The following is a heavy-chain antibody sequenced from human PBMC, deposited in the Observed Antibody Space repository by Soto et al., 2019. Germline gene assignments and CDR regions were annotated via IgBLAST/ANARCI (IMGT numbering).Heavy chain of an antibody. Sequence: QVQLVQSGAEVKKPGSSVKVSCKASGGTFSSYTISWVRQAPGQGLEWMGRIIPILGIANYAQKFQGRVTITADKSTSTAYMELSSLRSEDAAVYYCARAPIAVAGNGEVWGQGTLVTVSS. CDR2: IIPILGIA. CDR1: GGTFSSYT. D-gene: IGHD6-19*01. J-gene: IGHJ4*02. V-gene: IGHV1-69*02. CDR3: ARAPIAVAGNGEV.